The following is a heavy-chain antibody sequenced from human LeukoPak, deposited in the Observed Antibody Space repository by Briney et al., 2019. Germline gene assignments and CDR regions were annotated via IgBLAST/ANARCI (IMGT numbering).Heavy chain of an antibody. CDR3: ARQRDDAYDSSGYFGA. J-gene: IGHJ5*02. D-gene: IGHD3-22*01. V-gene: IGHV5-51*01. Sequence: GASLKISCKGSGYSFTTYWIGWVRQMPGKGLEWMGIIYPGDSDTTYSPSFRGQVTISVDKSISTAYLQWSSLKASDTAMYSCARQRDDAYDSSGYFGAWGQGTLVTVSS. CDR1: GYSFTTYW. CDR2: IYPGDSDT.